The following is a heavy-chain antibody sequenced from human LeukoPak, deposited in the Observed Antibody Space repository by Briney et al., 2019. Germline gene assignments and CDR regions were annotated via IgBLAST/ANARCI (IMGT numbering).Heavy chain of an antibody. CDR3: ARVAYCSGGSCYYPLYYYYYMDV. Sequence: SETLSLACAVYGGSFSGYYWSWIRQPPGKGLEWIGEINHSGSTNYNPSLKSRVTISVDTSKNQFSLKLSSVTAADTAVYYCARVAYCSGGSCYYPLYYYYYMDVWGKGTTVTVSS. J-gene: IGHJ6*03. V-gene: IGHV4-34*01. CDR2: INHSGST. CDR1: GGSFSGYY. D-gene: IGHD2-15*01.